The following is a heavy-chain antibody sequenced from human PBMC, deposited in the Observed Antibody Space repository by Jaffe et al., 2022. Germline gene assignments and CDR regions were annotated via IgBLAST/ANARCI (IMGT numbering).Heavy chain of an antibody. CDR2: IIPIFGTA. V-gene: IGHV1-69*01. CDR1: GGTFSSYA. D-gene: IGHD3-10*01. CDR3: ARNTRTMVQGYQYYYYYYMDV. J-gene: IGHJ6*03. Sequence: QVQLVQSGAEVKKPGSSVKVSCKASGGTFSSYAISWVRQAPGQGLEWMGGIIPIFGTANYAQKFQGRVTITADESTSTAYMELSSLRSEDTAVYYCARNTRTMVQGYQYYYYYYMDVWGKGTTVTVSS.